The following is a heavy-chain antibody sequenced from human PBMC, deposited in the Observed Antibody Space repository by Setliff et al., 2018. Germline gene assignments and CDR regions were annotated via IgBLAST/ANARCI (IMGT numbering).Heavy chain of an antibody. J-gene: IGHJ3*02. Sequence: SETLSLTCTVSGGSISSHYWSWIRQPPGKGLEWIGSIYYSGSTNYNPSLKSRVSISVDTSKSQFSLKLSSVTAADTAVYYCARVGFGGPIYGGNSYAFDIWGQGTMVTVSS. CDR3: ARVGFGGPIYGGNSYAFDI. V-gene: IGHV4-59*11. CDR2: IYYSGST. D-gene: IGHD3-16*01. CDR1: GGSISSHY.